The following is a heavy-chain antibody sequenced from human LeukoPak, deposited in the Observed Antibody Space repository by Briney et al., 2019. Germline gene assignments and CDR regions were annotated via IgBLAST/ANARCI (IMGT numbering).Heavy chain of an antibody. V-gene: IGHV4-59*08. D-gene: IGHD4-17*01. Sequence: SETLSLTCTVPGGSMRYYYWSWIRQPPGKGLEWIGYIYYSGTTDYNPPLKSRVTISIDTSKNQFSLKLTSVTATDTAVYFCAKGMATVTGGMDYWGQGALVTVSS. CDR1: GGSMRYYY. J-gene: IGHJ4*02. CDR3: AKGMATVTGGMDY. CDR2: IYYSGTT.